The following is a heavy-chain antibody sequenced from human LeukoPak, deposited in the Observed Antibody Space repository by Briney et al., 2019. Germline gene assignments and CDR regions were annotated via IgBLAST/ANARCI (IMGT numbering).Heavy chain of an antibody. V-gene: IGHV3-9*01. CDR1: GFTFYDYA. J-gene: IGHJ5*02. D-gene: IGHD6-19*01. CDR2: ISWNSGSI. Sequence: GGSLRLSCAASGFTFYDYAMHWVRHAPGKGLEWVSGISWNSGSIGYADSVKGRFTISRDNAKNSLYLQMNSLRAEDTALYYCAKDRNSGWRPAYFDPWGQGTLVTVSS. CDR3: AKDRNSGWRPAYFDP.